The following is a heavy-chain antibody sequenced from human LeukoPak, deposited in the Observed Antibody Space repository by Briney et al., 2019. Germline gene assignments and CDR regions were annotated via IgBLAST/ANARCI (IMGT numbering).Heavy chain of an antibody. CDR2: IYYSGST. Sequence: SETLSLTCSVSGGSINSNNYYWGWIRQPPGKGLEWIGSIYYSGSTYYNPPLKSRVTISEDTSKNQFSLKLRSVTAADTAVYYCARGPRFGELLWHWFDPWGQGTLVTVSS. CDR3: ARGPRFGELLWHWFDP. CDR1: GGSINSNNYY. V-gene: IGHV4-39*07. D-gene: IGHD3-10*01. J-gene: IGHJ5*02.